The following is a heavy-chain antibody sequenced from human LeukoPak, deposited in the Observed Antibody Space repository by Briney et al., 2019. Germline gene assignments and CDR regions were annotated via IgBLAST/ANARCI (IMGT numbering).Heavy chain of an antibody. J-gene: IGHJ6*02. D-gene: IGHD2-15*01. CDR1: GGSISSYY. V-gene: IGHV4-59*08. CDR2: IYYSGST. Sequence: SETLSLTCTVSGGSISSYYWSWIRQPPGKGLEWIAYIYYSGSTNYNPSLKSRVTISVDTSKNQFSLKLSSVTAADTAVYYCARHLRVVGYYYGMDVWGQGTTVTVSS. CDR3: ARHLRVVGYYYGMDV.